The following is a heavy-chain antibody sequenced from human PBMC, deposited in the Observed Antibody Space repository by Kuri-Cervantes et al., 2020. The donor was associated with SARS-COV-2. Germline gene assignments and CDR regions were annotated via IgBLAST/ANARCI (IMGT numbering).Heavy chain of an antibody. CDR1: GYSISSGYY. V-gene: IGHV4-38-2*02. J-gene: IGHJ4*02. Sequence: ESLKISCTVSGYSISSGYYWGWIRQPPGKGLEWIGSIYYSGSTYYNPSLKSRVTISVDTSKNQFSLKLSSVTAADMAVYYCARQYCTNGVCYTPFDYWGQGTLVTVSS. D-gene: IGHD2-8*01. CDR2: IYYSGST. CDR3: ARQYCTNGVCYTPFDY.